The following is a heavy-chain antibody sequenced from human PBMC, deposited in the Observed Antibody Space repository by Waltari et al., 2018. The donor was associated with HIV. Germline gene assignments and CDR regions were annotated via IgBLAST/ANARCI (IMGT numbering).Heavy chain of an antibody. CDR1: GFTFSNYG. D-gene: IGHD6-13*01. Sequence: EVQVLESGGALVQPGGSLRLSCAASGFTFSNYGMSWVRQAPGKGLGWVSTISGSGGSTYYADSVKGRFTVSRDNSKNTLYLQRNSLRAEDTAVYFCVKEYQYSHSWYSYYGMDVWGQGTTVTVSS. CDR3: VKEYQYSHSWYSYYGMDV. V-gene: IGHV3-23*01. J-gene: IGHJ6*02. CDR2: ISGSGGST.